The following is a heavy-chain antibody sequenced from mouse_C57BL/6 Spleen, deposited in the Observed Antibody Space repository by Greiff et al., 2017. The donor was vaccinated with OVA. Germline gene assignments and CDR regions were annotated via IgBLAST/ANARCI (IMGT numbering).Heavy chain of an antibody. CDR1: GYTFTSYW. Sequence: QVQLQQPWAELVKPGASVKLSCKASGYTFTSYWMQWVKQRPGQGLEWIGEIDPSDSYTNYNQKFKGKATLTVDTSSSTAYMQLSSLTSEDSAVYYCARGLVTGTDYWGQGTTLTVSS. J-gene: IGHJ2*01. CDR2: IDPSDSYT. V-gene: IGHV1-50*01. CDR3: ARGLVTGTDY. D-gene: IGHD4-1*01.